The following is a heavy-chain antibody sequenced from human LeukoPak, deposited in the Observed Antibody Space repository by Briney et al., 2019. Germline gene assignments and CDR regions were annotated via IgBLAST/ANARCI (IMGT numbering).Heavy chain of an antibody. CDR1: GFSLSGYW. CDR3: ARGGYSFDY. J-gene: IGHJ4*02. Sequence: GGSLRLSCVGSGFSLSGYWMSWVRQAPGKGLEWVARLHADGSEYSYEGSVKGRFTISGDNAKNSLYLQMNSLRVDDTAVYYCARGGYSFDYLGQGTLVTVSS. D-gene: IGHD5-12*01. CDR2: LHADGSEY. V-gene: IGHV3-7*01.